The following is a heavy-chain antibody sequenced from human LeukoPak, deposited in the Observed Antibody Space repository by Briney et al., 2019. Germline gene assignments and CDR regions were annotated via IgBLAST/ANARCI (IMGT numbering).Heavy chain of an antibody. CDR3: ARGTKEMATNPQYYYYYMDV. V-gene: IGHV4-59*01. CDR2: IYHSGST. Sequence: PSETLSLTCTVSGGSISSYYWSWVRQPPGKGLEWIGYIYHSGSTNYNPSLKSRVTISVDTSKNQFSLKLSSVTAADTAVYYCARGTKEMATNPQYYYYYMDVWGKGTTVTVSS. D-gene: IGHD5-24*01. CDR1: GGSISSYY. J-gene: IGHJ6*03.